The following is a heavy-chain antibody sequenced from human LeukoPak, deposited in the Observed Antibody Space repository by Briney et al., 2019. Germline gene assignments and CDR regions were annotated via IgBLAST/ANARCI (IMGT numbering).Heavy chain of an antibody. CDR2: IYYSGST. CDR1: GGSISSSSYY. D-gene: IGHD3-9*01. Sequence: PSETLSLTCTVSGGSISSSSYYWGWIRQPPGKGLEWIGSIYYSGSTYYNPSLKSRVTISVDTSKNQSSLKLSSVTAADTAVYYCARGRRYFDWLSPFDYWGQGTLVTVSS. J-gene: IGHJ4*02. V-gene: IGHV4-39*07. CDR3: ARGRRYFDWLSPFDY.